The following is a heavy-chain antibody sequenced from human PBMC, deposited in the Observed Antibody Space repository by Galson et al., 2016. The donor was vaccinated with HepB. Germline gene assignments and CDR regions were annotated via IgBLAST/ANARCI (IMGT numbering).Heavy chain of an antibody. CDR1: GYTFTSYH. V-gene: IGHV1-46*01. D-gene: IGHD1-7*01. Sequence: SCKASGYTFTSYHMHWVRQAPGHGLEWMGIINPRGGGTSYAQKFQDRVTMTRDTSTSTLYMELSSLRSEDTGIYYCVRGYWNFPYWGQGTLVTVSS. CDR2: INPRGGGT. J-gene: IGHJ4*02. CDR3: VRGYWNFPY.